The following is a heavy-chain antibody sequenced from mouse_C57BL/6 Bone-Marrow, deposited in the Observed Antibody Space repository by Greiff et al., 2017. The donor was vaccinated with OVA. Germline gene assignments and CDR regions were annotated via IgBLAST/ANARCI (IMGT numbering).Heavy chain of an antibody. Sequence: VQLQQSGPGLVQPSQSLSITCTVSGFSLTSYGVHWVRQSPGKGLEWLGVIWSGGSTDYNAAFISRLSISKDNSKSQVFFKMNSLQADDTAIYYCARESQTLLRRDFDYWGQGTTLTVSS. CDR3: ARESQTLLRRDFDY. CDR1: GFSLTSYG. V-gene: IGHV2-2*01. D-gene: IGHD1-1*01. J-gene: IGHJ2*01. CDR2: IWSGGST.